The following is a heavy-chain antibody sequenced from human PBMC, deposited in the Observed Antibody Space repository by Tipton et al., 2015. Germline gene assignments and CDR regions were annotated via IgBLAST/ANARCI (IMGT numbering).Heavy chain of an antibody. D-gene: IGHD2-21*01. CDR3: ARGAVRDGDSRKSTFDY. J-gene: IGHJ4*02. V-gene: IGHV4-61*01. CDR2: IYYSGST. Sequence: TLSLTCNVSRAYVTSDSYYWSWIRQPPGRGLEWIAYIYYSGSTNYNPSLKSRVTMSVDTSKNQFSLKLSSVTAADTAVYYCARGAVRDGDSRKSTFDYWGQGTLVTVSS. CDR1: RAYVTSDSYY.